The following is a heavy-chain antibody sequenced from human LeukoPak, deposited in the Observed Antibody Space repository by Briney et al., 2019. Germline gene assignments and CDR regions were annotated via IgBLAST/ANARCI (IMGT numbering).Heavy chain of an antibody. Sequence: GGSLRLSCAASGFTFSSYGMHWVRQAPGKGPEWVAVIWFDGSKEFYADSVKGRFTISRDISKNTLYLQMNSLRAEDTAIYYCTRVGYIDEGIDYWGQGTLVTVSS. D-gene: IGHD5-24*01. CDR3: TRVGYIDEGIDY. V-gene: IGHV3-33*01. CDR1: GFTFSSYG. J-gene: IGHJ4*02. CDR2: IWFDGSKE.